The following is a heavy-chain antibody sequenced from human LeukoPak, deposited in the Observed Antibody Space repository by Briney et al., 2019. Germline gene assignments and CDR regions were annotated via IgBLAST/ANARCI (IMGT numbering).Heavy chain of an antibody. Sequence: ASVKVSCKASGYTFTGYYMHWVRQAPGQGLEWMGWIIPNSGGTHYAQKFQGRVTMTRDTSISSAYMVLSSLTSDDTAVYYCARVWPCANGVCPDVFEYWGQGTLVTVSS. CDR1: GYTFTGYY. CDR3: ARVWPCANGVCPDVFEY. J-gene: IGHJ4*02. CDR2: IIPNSGGT. D-gene: IGHD2-8*01. V-gene: IGHV1-2*02.